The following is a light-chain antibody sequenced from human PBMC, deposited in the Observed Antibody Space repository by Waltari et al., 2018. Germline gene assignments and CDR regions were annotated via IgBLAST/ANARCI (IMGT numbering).Light chain of an antibody. J-gene: IGKJ2*01. Sequence: DIQMTQSPSSLSASVGDRVTISCRASQSVSTYVNWYQQKPGKAPRLLIFAASYLQSGVPSRCSGSGSGTDFTLTISGLQAEDFATYYCQQSSSSYTFGPGTKLEI. V-gene: IGKV1-39*01. CDR2: AAS. CDR1: QSVSTY. CDR3: QQSSSSYT.